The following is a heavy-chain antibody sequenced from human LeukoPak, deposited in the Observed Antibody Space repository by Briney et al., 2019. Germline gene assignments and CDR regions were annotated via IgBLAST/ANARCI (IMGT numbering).Heavy chain of an antibody. Sequence: ASVKVSCKASGYTFTGYYLHWVRQAPGQGLEWVGWMNPNSGNTGSAQKFQGKVTMTRDTSITTAYLELSGLRSEDTAVYYCARGASRSFDYWGQGTLVTVSS. CDR3: ARGASRSFDY. V-gene: IGHV1-8*02. J-gene: IGHJ4*02. CDR2: MNPNSGNT. CDR1: GYTFTGYY.